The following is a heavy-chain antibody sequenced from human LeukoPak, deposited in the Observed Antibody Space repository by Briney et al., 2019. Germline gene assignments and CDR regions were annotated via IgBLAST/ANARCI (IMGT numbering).Heavy chain of an antibody. CDR2: INSDASST. D-gene: IGHD1-14*01. CDR3: ASRNTYYYYGIDV. CDR1: GFTFSSYW. V-gene: IGHV3-74*01. Sequence: AGGSLRLSCAASGFTFSSYWMHWVRQAPGKGLVWVSHINSDASSTGYADSVKGRFTISRDNAKNTLYLQMNSLRAEDTAVYYCASRNTYYYYGIDVWGQGTTVTVCS. J-gene: IGHJ6*02.